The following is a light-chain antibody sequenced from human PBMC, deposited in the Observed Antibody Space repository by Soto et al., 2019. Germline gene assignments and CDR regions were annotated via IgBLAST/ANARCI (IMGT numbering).Light chain of an antibody. CDR3: SSYTSSSTLCV. CDR1: SSDVGGYNY. Sequence: QSALTQPASVSGSPGQSITISCTGTSSDVGGYNYVSWYQQHPGKAPKLMIYDVSNRPSGVSNRFSGSKSGNTDSLTISGLQAEDEADYYCSSYTSSSTLCVFGGGTKLTVL. V-gene: IGLV2-14*01. J-gene: IGLJ2*01. CDR2: DVS.